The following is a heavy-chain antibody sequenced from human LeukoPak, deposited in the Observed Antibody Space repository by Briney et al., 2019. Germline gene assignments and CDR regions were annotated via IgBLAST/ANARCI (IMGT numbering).Heavy chain of an antibody. V-gene: IGHV1-69*13. Sequence: SVKVSCKASGYSLTTYYMHWVRQAPGQGLEWMGGIIPIFGTANYAQKFQGRVTITADESTSTAYMELSSLRSEDTAVYYCARDQGHIVVVTATPRSDDAFDIWGQGTMVTVSS. CDR3: ARDQGHIVVVTATPRSDDAFDI. CDR2: IIPIFGTA. CDR1: GYSLTTYY. J-gene: IGHJ3*02. D-gene: IGHD2-21*02.